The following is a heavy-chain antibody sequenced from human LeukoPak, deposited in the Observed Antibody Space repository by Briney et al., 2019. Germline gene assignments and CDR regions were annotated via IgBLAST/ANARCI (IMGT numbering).Heavy chain of an antibody. D-gene: IGHD2-2*01. V-gene: IGHV4-4*09. Sequence: SETLSLTCTVSGGSISSYYWSWIRQPPGKGLEWIGYIYSSGSTYYNPSLKSRITISVDTPKNQFSLKLSSVTAADTAVYYCATAFHCSSTSCYLGWFDPWGQGTTVTVSS. CDR1: GGSISSYY. J-gene: IGHJ5*01. CDR3: ATAFHCSSTSCYLGWFDP. CDR2: IYSSGST.